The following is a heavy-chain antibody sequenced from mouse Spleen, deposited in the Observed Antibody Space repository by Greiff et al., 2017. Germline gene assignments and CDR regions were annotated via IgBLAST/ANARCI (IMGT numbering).Heavy chain of an antibody. CDR1: GYTFTSYW. CDR3: ARNYGSSYCYFDY. CDR2: IHPNSGST. V-gene: IGHV1-64*01. J-gene: IGHJ2*01. Sequence: VQLQQPGAELVKPGASVKLSCKASGYTFTSYWMHWAKQRPGQGLEWIGMIHPNSGSTNYNEKFKSKATLTVDKSSSTAYMQLSSLTSEDSAVYYCARNYGSSYCYFDYWGQGTTLTVSS. D-gene: IGHD1-1*01.